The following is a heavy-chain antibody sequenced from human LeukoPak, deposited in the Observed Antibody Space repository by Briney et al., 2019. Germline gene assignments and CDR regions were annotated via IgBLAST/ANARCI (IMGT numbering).Heavy chain of an antibody. CDR1: GGSISSYY. Sequence: SETLSLTCTVSGGSISSYYWSWIRQPAGKGLEWIGRIYTSGSTYYNPSLKSRVTMSVDTSKNQFSLKLSSVTAAATAGYYCAVGTTGTTSVFDAFDIWGQGTMVTVSS. CDR3: AVGTTGTTSVFDAFDI. D-gene: IGHD1-1*01. J-gene: IGHJ3*02. CDR2: IYTSGST. V-gene: IGHV4-4*07.